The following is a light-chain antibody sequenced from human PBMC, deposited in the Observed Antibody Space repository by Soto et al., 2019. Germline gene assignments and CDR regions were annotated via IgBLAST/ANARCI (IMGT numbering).Light chain of an antibody. V-gene: IGKV4-1*01. J-gene: IGKJ1*01. CDR3: QQYYSTPWT. CDR1: QSVLYSSNNKNY. CDR2: WAS. Sequence: DIVMTQSPDSLAVSLCESSTINCKPSQSVLYSSNNKNYLAWYQQKPGQPPKLLIYWASARESGVPDRFSGSGSGTDFTLTISSLQAEDVAVYYCQQYYSTPWTFGQGTKVDIK.